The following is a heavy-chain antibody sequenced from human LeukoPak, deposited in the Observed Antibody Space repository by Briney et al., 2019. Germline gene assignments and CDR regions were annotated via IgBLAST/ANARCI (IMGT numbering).Heavy chain of an antibody. J-gene: IGHJ4*02. D-gene: IGHD4-11*01. CDR1: GGSFRRYY. CDR2: INHSGST. V-gene: IGHV4-34*01. Sequence: SETLSLTCAVYGGSFRRYYWTSIRQPPGKGLEWIGEINHSGSTNYNPSLKSRVTISVDTSKNQFSLKLSSVTAADTAVYYCATSTTVTTFDYWGQGTLVTVSS. CDR3: ATSTTVTTFDY.